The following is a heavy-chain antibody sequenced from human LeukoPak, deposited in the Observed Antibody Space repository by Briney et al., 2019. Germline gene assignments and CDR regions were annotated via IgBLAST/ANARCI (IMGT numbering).Heavy chain of an antibody. CDR3: ARLTLGGSFDY. CDR1: GGSVSSGSYY. Sequence: SETLSLTCTVSGGSVSSGSYYWSCIRQPPGKGLEWIGYIYYSGSTNYNPSLKSRVTISVDTSKNQFSLKLSSVTAADTAVYYCARLTLGGSFDYWGQGTLVTVSS. J-gene: IGHJ4*02. V-gene: IGHV4-61*01. CDR2: IYYSGST. D-gene: IGHD3-10*01.